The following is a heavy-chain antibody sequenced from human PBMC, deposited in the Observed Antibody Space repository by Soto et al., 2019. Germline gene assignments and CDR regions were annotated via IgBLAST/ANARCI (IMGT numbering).Heavy chain of an antibody. CDR1: GFTFSSYG. CDR3: AKVYGSGFDY. V-gene: IGHV3-30*18. CDR2: ISYDGSNK. J-gene: IGHJ4*02. Sequence: QVQLVESGGGVVQPGRSLRLSCAASGFTFSSYGMHWVRQAPGKGLEWVAVISYDGSNKYYADSVKGRFTISRDNSKNTLYLKMSRLRAEDTAVYYCAKVYGSGFDYWGQGTLVTVSS. D-gene: IGHD3-10*01.